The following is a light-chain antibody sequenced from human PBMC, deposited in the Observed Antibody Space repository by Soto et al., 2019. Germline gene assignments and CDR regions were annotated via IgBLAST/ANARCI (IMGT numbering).Light chain of an antibody. CDR1: QSISSW. V-gene: IGKV1-5*01. CDR3: QQYNSYWT. Sequence: DIQMTQSPSTLSASVGDRVTITCRASQSISSWLAWYQQKPGKAPKLLIYDASSLESGVPSRLSGSGSGTEFTLTISSLQPDDFATYYCQQYNSYWTFGQGTKVDTK. CDR2: DAS. J-gene: IGKJ1*01.